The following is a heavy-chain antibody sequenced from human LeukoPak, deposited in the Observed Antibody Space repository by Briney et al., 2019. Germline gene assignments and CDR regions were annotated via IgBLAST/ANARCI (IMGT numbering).Heavy chain of an antibody. J-gene: IGHJ4*02. CDR2: IYNSGST. CDR3: ARGKAAAGFFNVIFDY. CDR1: GGSIGSYY. V-gene: IGHV4-31*03. Sequence: SETLSLTCTVSGGSIGSYYWSWIRQHPGKGLDWIGYIYNSGSTYYNPSLRSRVTISLDTSKNQFSLKLSSVTAADTAVFYCARGKAAAGFFNVIFDYWGQGTLTPVSS. D-gene: IGHD6-13*01.